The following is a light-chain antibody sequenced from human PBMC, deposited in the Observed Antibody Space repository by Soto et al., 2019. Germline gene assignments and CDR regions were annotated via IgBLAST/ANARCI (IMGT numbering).Light chain of an antibody. CDR3: SSYTTRSTYV. CDR2: EAS. CDR1: STDFVSYNR. Sequence: QSALTQPPSVSGSPGQSVTISCTGTSTDFVSYNRVSWYQQPPGTAPKLIIYEASNRPSGVPDRFSGSKSGNTASLTISGLQAADEADYYCSSYTTRSTYVFGSGTKVTVL. J-gene: IGLJ1*01. V-gene: IGLV2-18*02.